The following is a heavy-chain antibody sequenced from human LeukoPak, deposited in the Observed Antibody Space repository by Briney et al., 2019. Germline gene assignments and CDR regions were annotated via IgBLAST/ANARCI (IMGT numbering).Heavy chain of an antibody. CDR2: IYYSGST. Sequence: SETLSLTCAVYGGSISSYYWSWIRQPPGKGLEWIGYIYYSGSTNYNPSLKSRVTISVDTSKNQFSLKLSSVTAADTAVYYCARGHPDVLLWFGELSLAFDYWGQGTLVTVSS. J-gene: IGHJ4*02. V-gene: IGHV4-59*01. D-gene: IGHD3-10*01. CDR1: GGSISSYY. CDR3: ARGHPDVLLWFGELSLAFDY.